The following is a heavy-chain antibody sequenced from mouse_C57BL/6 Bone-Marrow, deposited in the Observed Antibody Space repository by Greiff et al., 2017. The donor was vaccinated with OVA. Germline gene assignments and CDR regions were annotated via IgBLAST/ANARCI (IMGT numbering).Heavy chain of an antibody. D-gene: IGHD2-1*01. J-gene: IGHJ2*01. Sequence: KQSGAELVRPGASVKLSCTASGFNIKDDYMHWVKQRPEQGLEWIGWIDPENGDTEYASKFQGKATITADTSSNTAYLQLSSLTSEDTAVYYCTSYGNFDYWGQGTTLTVSS. V-gene: IGHV14-4*01. CDR2: IDPENGDT. CDR1: GFNIKDDY. CDR3: TSYGNFDY.